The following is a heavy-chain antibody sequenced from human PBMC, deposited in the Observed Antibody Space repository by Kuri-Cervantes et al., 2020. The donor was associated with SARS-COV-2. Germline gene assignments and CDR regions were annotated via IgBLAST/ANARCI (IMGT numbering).Heavy chain of an antibody. V-gene: IGHV5-51*01. Sequence: KVSCKGSGYSFTSYWIGWVRQMPGKGLEWMGIIYPGDSDTRYSPSFQGQVTISADKSISSAYLQWSSLKASDTAMYYCARGSSTGNYWYDYWGQGTPVTVSS. CDR3: ARGSSTGNYWYDY. CDR1: GYSFTSYW. CDR2: IYPGDSDT. D-gene: IGHD1-1*01. J-gene: IGHJ4*02.